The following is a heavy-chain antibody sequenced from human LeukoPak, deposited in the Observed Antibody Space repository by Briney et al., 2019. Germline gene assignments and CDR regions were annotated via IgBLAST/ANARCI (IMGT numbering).Heavy chain of an antibody. Sequence: ASVKVSCKASGYTFTGYYMHWVRQAPGQGLEWMGWINPNSGGTNYAQKFQGRVTMTTDTSTSTAYMELRSLRSDDTAVYYCARGKYYYDTEVVLSAFDIWGQGTMVTVSS. D-gene: IGHD3-22*01. V-gene: IGHV1-2*02. CDR1: GYTFTGYY. CDR2: INPNSGGT. CDR3: ARGKYYYDTEVVLSAFDI. J-gene: IGHJ3*02.